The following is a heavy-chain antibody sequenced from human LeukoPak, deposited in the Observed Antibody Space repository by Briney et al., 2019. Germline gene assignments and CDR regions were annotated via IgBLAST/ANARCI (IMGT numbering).Heavy chain of an antibody. V-gene: IGHV3-7*01. J-gene: IGHJ4*02. CDR1: GFTFSGHW. D-gene: IGHD1-14*01. Sequence: GGSLRLSCAASGFTFSGHWMSWVRQAPGKGLEWVANINQGGSDKYYVDSMKGRFTISRDNANNLLYLQMNSLRGEDTAVYYCTRDRSRAEDDWGQGTLVTVSS. CDR3: TRDRSRAEDD. CDR2: INQGGSDK.